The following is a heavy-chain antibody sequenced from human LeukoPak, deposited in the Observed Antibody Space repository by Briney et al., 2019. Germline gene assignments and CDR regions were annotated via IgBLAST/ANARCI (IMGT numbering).Heavy chain of an antibody. CDR3: ARVRDSTEGDFDY. Sequence: SETLSLTCTVSGCSISSYYWSWIRQPPGKGLEWIGYIYYSGSTNYNPSLKSRVTISVDTSKNQFSLKLSSVTAADTAVYYCARVRDSTEGDFDYWGQGTLVTVSS. D-gene: IGHD2-2*01. CDR2: IYYSGST. J-gene: IGHJ4*02. V-gene: IGHV4-59*01. CDR1: GCSISSYY.